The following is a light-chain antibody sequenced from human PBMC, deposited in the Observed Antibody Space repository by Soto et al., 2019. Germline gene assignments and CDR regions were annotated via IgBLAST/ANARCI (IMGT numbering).Light chain of an antibody. CDR3: SSYGGNYNFV. CDR1: SSDVGEYNY. V-gene: IGLV2-8*01. Sequence: QSALTQPPSASGSPGQSVTMSCTGTSSDVGEYNYVSWYQQHPGKAPRLMIFEVNKRPSGVPDRFSGSKSGNTASLTVSGLQAEDEADYYCSSYGGNYNFVFGTGTKVTVL. CDR2: EVN. J-gene: IGLJ1*01.